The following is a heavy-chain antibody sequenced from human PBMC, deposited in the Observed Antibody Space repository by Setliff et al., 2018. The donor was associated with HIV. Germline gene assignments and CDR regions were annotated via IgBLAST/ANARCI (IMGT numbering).Heavy chain of an antibody. Sequence: PSETLSLTCAVYGGSFSNYYWSWIRQPPGKGPEWIGEINHSGKTDYNPSLKNRVTISVDTSKNQFSLKVNSVTAADTAVYYCAPRHHKYGFLWGQGTLVTV. D-gene: IGHD3-10*01. J-gene: IGHJ4*02. CDR1: GGSFSNYY. CDR3: APRHHKYGFL. CDR2: INHSGKT. V-gene: IGHV4-34*01.